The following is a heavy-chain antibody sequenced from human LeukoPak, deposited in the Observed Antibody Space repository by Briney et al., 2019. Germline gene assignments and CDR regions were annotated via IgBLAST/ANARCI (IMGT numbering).Heavy chain of an antibody. CDR3: ARVAGYSSYYYMDV. CDR2: INTDNGNT. D-gene: IGHD2-21*01. V-gene: IGHV1-18*01. CDR1: DYIFTTYV. Sequence: ASVKVSCKAADYIFTTYVVNWVRQAPGQGLEWMGWINTDNGNTNYAQKFQGGVTMTTDTSTSIVYMELRSLRSDDTAVYYCARVAGYSSYYYMDVWGKGTTVTVSS. J-gene: IGHJ6*03.